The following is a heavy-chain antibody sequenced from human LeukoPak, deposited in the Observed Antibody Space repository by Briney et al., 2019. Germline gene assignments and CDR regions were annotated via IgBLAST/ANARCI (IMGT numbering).Heavy chain of an antibody. Sequence: GESLKISCKGSGYSFTSYWIGWVRQMPGKGLERMGIIYPGDSDTRYSPSFQGQVTISADKSISTAYLQWSSLEASDTAMYYCARVPAASAFNWCDPWGQGTLVTVSS. V-gene: IGHV5-51*01. CDR2: IYPGDSDT. J-gene: IGHJ5*02. CDR3: ARVPAASAFNWCDP. CDR1: GYSFTSYW. D-gene: IGHD2-2*01.